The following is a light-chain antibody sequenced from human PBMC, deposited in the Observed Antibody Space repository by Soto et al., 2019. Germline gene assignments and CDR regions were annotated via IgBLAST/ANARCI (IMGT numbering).Light chain of an antibody. CDR3: HQYGSSPYT. V-gene: IGKV3-20*01. CDR1: QSVSSSY. J-gene: IGKJ2*01. CDR2: GAS. Sequence: EIVLTQSPGTLSLSPGERATLSCRASQSVSSSYLAWYQQKPGQAPRLLIYGASNRATGFPDRFSGSGSGTDFTLTISRLEPEDFAVDYCHQYGSSPYTFGQGTKLEIK.